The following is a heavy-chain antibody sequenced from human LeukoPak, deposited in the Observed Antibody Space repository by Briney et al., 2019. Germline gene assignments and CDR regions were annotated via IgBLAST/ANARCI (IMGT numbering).Heavy chain of an antibody. V-gene: IGHV3-23*01. CDR2: ISGWCGST. Sequence: GGSLRLSCAASGFTFSSYVMLWVRQAPGKGVEGVAAISGWCGSTYYADSVKGRFTISRDNSKNTVYVQMNSLRAEHTAVYYCAKEGYSRGYYSYYYMDVWGKGTTVTVSS. D-gene: IGHD6-13*01. CDR1: GFTFSSYV. J-gene: IGHJ6*03. CDR3: AKEGYSRGYYSYYYMDV.